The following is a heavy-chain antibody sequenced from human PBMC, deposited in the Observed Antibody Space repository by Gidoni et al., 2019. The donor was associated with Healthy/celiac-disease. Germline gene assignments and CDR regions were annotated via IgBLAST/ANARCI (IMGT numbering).Heavy chain of an antibody. J-gene: IGHJ4*02. V-gene: IGHV2-26*01. CDR1: GFSLSNAKMG. D-gene: IGHD3-3*01. CDR2: IFSNDEK. Sequence: QVTLKESGPVLVTPTETLTLTCTVSGFSLSNAKMGVSWIRQPPGKALEWLAHIFSNDEKSYSTSLKSRLTISKDTSKSQVVLTMTNMDPVDTATYYCARILGPHAFWSGYFLYYFDYWGQGTLVTVSS. CDR3: ARILGPHAFWSGYFLYYFDY.